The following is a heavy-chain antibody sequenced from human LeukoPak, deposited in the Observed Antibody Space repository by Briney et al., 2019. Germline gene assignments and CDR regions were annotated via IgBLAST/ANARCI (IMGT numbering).Heavy chain of an antibody. J-gene: IGHJ4*02. CDR1: GFTFSNHW. CDR3: ARESDASNDLDY. CDR2: TNGDGGTT. V-gene: IGHV3-74*01. Sequence: GGSLRLSCAASGFTFSNHWRQWVRQAPGKGLVFVSRTNGDGGTTSYADSVKGRFTISRDNDKNILYLQMNSLRAEDTAVYYCARESDASNDLDYWGQGTLVPVSS. D-gene: IGHD1-1*01.